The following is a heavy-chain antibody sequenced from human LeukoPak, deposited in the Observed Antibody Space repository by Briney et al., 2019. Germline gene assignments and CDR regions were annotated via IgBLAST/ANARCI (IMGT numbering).Heavy chain of an antibody. J-gene: IGHJ4*02. CDR1: GYTFTGYY. CDR3: ARALGRVGATMY. V-gene: IGHV1-2*02. CDR2: INPNSGGT. Sequence: ASVKVSCTASGYTFTGYYMHWVRQAPGQGLEWMGWINPNSGGTNYAQKFQGRVTMTRDTSISTAYMELSRLRSDDTAVYYCARALGRVGATMYWGQGTLVTVSS. D-gene: IGHD1-26*01.